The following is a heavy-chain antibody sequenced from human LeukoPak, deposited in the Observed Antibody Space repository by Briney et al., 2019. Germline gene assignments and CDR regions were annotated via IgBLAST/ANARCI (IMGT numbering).Heavy chain of an antibody. CDR3: ATSTGGPMDV. J-gene: IGHJ6*03. V-gene: IGHV1-2*02. CDR2: INPNSGGT. Sequence: ASVKVSCKASGYTFTGYYMHWVRQAPGQGLEWMGWINPNSGGTNYAQNFQGRVTMTRDTSISTAYMELSRLRSDDAAMYYCATSTGGPMDVWGKGTTVTVSS. D-gene: IGHD4-17*01. CDR1: GYTFTGYY.